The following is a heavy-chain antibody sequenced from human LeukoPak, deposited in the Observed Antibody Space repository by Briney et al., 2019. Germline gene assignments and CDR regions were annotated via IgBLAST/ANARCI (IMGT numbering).Heavy chain of an antibody. Sequence: PGGSLRLSCAASGLTGTNNFMTWVRQVPGKGREWVSVLYVGGSTTYYADSVKGRFTISRDNSKNTGYLQMNSLRAEDTAVYYCARARHTYSSGTSNYFYYYMDVWGKGTTVTVSS. V-gene: IGHV3-53*01. CDR3: ARARHTYSSGTSNYFYYYMDV. J-gene: IGHJ6*03. CDR2: LYVGGSTT. CDR1: GLTGTNNF. D-gene: IGHD6-19*01.